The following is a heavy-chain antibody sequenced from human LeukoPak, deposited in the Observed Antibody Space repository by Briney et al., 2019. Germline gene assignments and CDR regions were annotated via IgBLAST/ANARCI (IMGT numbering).Heavy chain of an antibody. CDR3: ARGGVGQRWSGYYAPWFDP. Sequence: ASVKVSCKASGYTFTGYYMHWVRQAPGQGLEWMGWINPNSGGTNYAQKFQGRVTMTRDTSISTAYMELSRLRSDDTAVYYCARGGVGQRWSGYYAPWFDPWGQGTLVTVSS. CDR2: INPNSGGT. D-gene: IGHD3-3*01. CDR1: GYTFTGYY. J-gene: IGHJ5*02. V-gene: IGHV1-2*02.